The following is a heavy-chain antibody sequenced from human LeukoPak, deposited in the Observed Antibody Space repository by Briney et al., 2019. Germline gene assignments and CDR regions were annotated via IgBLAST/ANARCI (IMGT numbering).Heavy chain of an antibody. CDR2: TYYRSKWYN. CDR3: ARDTWGYYDSSGYFLDY. J-gene: IGHJ4*02. V-gene: IGHV6-1*01. CDR1: GDSVSSSSAA. Sequence: SQTLSLTCAISGDSVSSSSAAWHWIRQSPSRGLERLGRTYYRSKWYNDYAVSVKSRITINPDTSKNQFSLQLNSVTPEDTAVYYCARDTWGYYDSSGYFLDYWGQGTLVTVSS. D-gene: IGHD3-22*01.